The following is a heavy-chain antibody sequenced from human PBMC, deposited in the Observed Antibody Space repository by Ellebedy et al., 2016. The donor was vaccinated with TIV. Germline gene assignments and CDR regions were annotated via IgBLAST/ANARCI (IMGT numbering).Heavy chain of an antibody. CDR2: INHSGST. CDR3: ARGSRLTGTRCSDY. J-gene: IGHJ4*02. V-gene: IGHV4-34*01. D-gene: IGHD1-7*01. CDR1: GGSFSDFY. Sequence: SETLSLTXAVYGGSFSDFYWTWIRQSPGKGLEWIGEINHSGSTNYNPSLKSRVTISVDTSKNQFSLHLSSVTAADAAVYFCARGSRLTGTRCSDYWGQGTLVTVSS.